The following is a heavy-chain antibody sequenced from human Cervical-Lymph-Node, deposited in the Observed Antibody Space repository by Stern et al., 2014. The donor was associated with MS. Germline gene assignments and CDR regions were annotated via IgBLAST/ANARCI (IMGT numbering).Heavy chain of an antibody. CDR1: GYTFTSFG. CDR3: ARWNNNFDWFDP. D-gene: IGHD1/OR15-1a*01. CDR2: IRSYNGDT. V-gene: IGHV1-18*01. Sequence: QVQLLESGAEVKKPGASVKVSCKTYGYTFTSFGISWVRQAPGQGLEWMGWIRSYNGDTDYAQKFQGRVTMTTDTSTRTAYMELWSLRSDDTAVYYCARWNNNFDWFDPWGQGTLVTVSS. J-gene: IGHJ5*02.